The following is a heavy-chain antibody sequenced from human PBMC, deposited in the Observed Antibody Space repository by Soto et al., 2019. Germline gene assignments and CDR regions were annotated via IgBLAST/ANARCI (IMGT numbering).Heavy chain of an antibody. V-gene: IGHV3-33*01. CDR2: IRFDGSNT. Sequence: QVQLVESGGGVVQPGRSLRLSCAASAVTFTGYGMHWVRQAPGKGLEWVAVIRFDGSNTYYADSVKGRFTISRDNPKNMLYLQMNSLRAGDSAIYYCARDGVGTTTYFGYFGYWGLGNLVTGPS. CDR3: ARDGVGTTTYFGYFGY. CDR1: AVTFTGYG. D-gene: IGHD1-26*01. J-gene: IGHJ4*02.